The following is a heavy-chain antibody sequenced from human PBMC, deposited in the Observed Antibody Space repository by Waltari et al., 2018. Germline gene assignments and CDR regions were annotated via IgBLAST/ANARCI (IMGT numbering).Heavy chain of an antibody. V-gene: IGHV4-59*01. CDR3: ARGKVGHYDFVPPDY. CDR2: IYYSGST. D-gene: IGHD3-3*01. CDR1: GGSISSYY. Sequence: QVQLQESGPGLVKPSETLSLTCTVSGGSISSYYWSWIRQPPGKGLEWIGYIYYSGSTNYNPSLKSRVTISVDTSKNQFSLKLSSVTAADTAVYYCARGKVGHYDFVPPDYWGQGTLVTVSS. J-gene: IGHJ4*02.